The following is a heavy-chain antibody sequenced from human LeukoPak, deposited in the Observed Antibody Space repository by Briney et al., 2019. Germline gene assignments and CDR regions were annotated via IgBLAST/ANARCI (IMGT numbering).Heavy chain of an antibody. CDR1: GFTFSRYG. Sequence: PGGSLRLSCVASGFTFSRYGMSWVRQAPGKGLEGVSAISGSGSSTYYADSVKGRFTISRDNSKNTMYLQMNSLRAEDTAVYYCAKEWVVVVIALNDAFDIWGQGTMVTVSP. CDR2: ISGSGSST. V-gene: IGHV3-23*01. J-gene: IGHJ3*02. CDR3: AKEWVVVVIALNDAFDI. D-gene: IGHD2-15*01.